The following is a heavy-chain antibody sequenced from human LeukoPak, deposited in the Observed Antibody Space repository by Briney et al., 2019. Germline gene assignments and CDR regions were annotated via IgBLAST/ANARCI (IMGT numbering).Heavy chain of an antibody. Sequence: SETLSLTCIVSGGFISSSSYYWGWIRQPPGKGLEYIGSIYYSGSTYYNPSLKSRLTISVDTSKNQFSLKLSSVTAADTAVYYCARRDYYGSGSYMGFDPWGQGTLVTVSS. J-gene: IGHJ5*02. CDR2: IYYSGST. V-gene: IGHV4-39*01. CDR3: ARRDYYGSGSYMGFDP. CDR1: GGFISSSSYY. D-gene: IGHD3-10*01.